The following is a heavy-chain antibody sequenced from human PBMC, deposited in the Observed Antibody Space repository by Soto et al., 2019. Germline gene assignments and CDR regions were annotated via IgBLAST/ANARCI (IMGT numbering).Heavy chain of an antibody. V-gene: IGHV1-18*01. CDR3: ARSEPDLLYFDY. Sequence: LVKVSFKASGCTFTISGINWVRQAPGQGLEWMGWISAYNGNTNYAQKLQGRVTMTTDTSTSTAYMELRSLRSDDTAVYYCARSEPDLLYFDYWGQGTLLTTSS. CDR1: GCTFTISG. J-gene: IGHJ4*02. CDR2: ISAYNGNT. D-gene: IGHD2-15*01.